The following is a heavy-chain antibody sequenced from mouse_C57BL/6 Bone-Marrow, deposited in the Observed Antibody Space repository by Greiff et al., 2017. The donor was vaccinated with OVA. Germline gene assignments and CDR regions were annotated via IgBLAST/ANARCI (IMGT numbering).Heavy chain of an antibody. Sequence: QVQLQQSGAELVKPGASVKMSCKASGYTFTTYPIEWMKQNHGKSLEWIGNFHPYNDDTKYNEKFKGKATLTVEKSSSTVYLELSRLTSDDSAVYYCARRIYYYGSSYEEYFDYWGQGTTLTVSS. J-gene: IGHJ2*01. D-gene: IGHD1-1*01. CDR2: FHPYNDDT. V-gene: IGHV1-47*01. CDR3: ARRIYYYGSSYEEYFDY. CDR1: GYTFTTYP.